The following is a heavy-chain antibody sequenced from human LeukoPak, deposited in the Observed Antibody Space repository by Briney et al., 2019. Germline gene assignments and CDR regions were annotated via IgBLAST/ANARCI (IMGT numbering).Heavy chain of an antibody. CDR1: GGSISSYY. CDR3: ARETPGSTSAFDY. Sequence: SETLSLTCTVPGGSISSYYWSWIRQPPGKGLEWIGYIYYSGSTNYNPSLKSRVTISVDTSKNQFSLKLSSVTAADTAVYYCARETPGSTSAFDYWGQGTLVTVSS. CDR2: IYYSGST. D-gene: IGHD2-2*01. J-gene: IGHJ4*02. V-gene: IGHV4-59*01.